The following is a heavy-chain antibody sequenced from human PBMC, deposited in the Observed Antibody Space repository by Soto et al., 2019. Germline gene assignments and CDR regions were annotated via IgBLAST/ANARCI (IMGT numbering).Heavy chain of an antibody. V-gene: IGHV1-24*01. J-gene: IGHJ5*02. CDR1: GYTLTELS. Sequence: GASVKVSCKVSGYTLTELSMHWVRQAPGKGLEWMGGFDPEDGETIYAQKFQGRVTMTEDTSTDTAYMELSSLRSEDTAAYYCAFFGGWLWGGGMFSHSWDSWGKGTLDPV. CDR3: AFFGGWLWGGGMFSHSWDS. D-gene: IGHD3-3*01. CDR2: FDPEDGET.